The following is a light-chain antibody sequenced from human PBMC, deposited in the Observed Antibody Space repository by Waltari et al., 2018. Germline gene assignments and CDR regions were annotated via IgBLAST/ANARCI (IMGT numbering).Light chain of an antibody. CDR3: GADHASGSNFVWV. Sequence: QPVLTQPPSASASLGASVTPTCPPTSAHRPYNGDCHHHTPGKGPRFVMRVGPGGIVGSKGDGIPDRFSVLGSGLNRYLTIKNIQEEDESDYHCGADHASGSNFVWVFGGGTKLTVL. CDR2: VGPGGIVG. J-gene: IGLJ3*02. V-gene: IGLV9-49*01. CDR1: SAHRPYN.